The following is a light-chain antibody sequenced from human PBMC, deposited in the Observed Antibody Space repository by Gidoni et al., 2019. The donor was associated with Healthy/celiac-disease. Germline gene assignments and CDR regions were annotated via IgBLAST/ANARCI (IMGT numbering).Light chain of an antibody. CDR2: EVS. CDR1: STDVGAYHY. Sequence: QSALTQPASVSESPGQSITISCTGTSTDVGAYHYVSWYQQPPGKAPKLMLYEVSNRPSGVSNRFSGSKSGNTASLTISGLQAEAEAHYSCSSYTTSSTLVVFGGGTKLTVL. CDR3: SSYTTSSTLVV. J-gene: IGLJ2*01. V-gene: IGLV2-14*01.